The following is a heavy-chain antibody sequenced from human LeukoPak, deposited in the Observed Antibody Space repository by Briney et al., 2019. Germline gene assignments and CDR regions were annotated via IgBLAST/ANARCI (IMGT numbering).Heavy chain of an antibody. CDR2: INPSGGNT. V-gene: IGHV1-46*01. Sequence: ASVKVSCKASGYTFTRYYIHWVRQATGQGLEWMGIINPSGGNTTYAQKFQGRLTLTRDTSTSTVYMDLNSLRSGDTAVYYCALLGGPTTTRDFDVWGQGTMVTVSS. J-gene: IGHJ3*01. D-gene: IGHD5-24*01. CDR1: GYTFTRYY. CDR3: ALLGGPTTTRDFDV.